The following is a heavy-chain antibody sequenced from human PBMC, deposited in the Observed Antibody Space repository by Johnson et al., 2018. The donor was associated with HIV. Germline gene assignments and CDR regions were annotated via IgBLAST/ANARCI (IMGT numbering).Heavy chain of an antibody. CDR3: ARAPPAPYGDYGAFDI. CDR2: IYSGGST. J-gene: IGHJ3*02. D-gene: IGHD4-17*01. CDR1: GFTFSDYY. V-gene: IGHV3-66*02. Sequence: EVQLVESGGGSVQPGGSLRLPCAASGFTFSDYYMSWIRQAPGKGLEWVSIIYSGGSTYYADSVKGRFTISRDNSKNTLYLQMISLRAEDTAVYFCARAPPAPYGDYGAFDIWGQGTMVTVSS.